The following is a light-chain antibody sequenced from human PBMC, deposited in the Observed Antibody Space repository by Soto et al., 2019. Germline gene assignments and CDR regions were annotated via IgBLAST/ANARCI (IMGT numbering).Light chain of an antibody. CDR2: KAS. J-gene: IGKJ1*01. Sequence: DIQMTQSPSTLSASVGDRVTITCRASQSISSWLAWYQQKPGKTPKLLIYKASSLESGVPSRFGGSGSGTEFPLTISSLQPDDFATYYCQQYNTFSETFGQGTKVEIK. CDR1: QSISSW. V-gene: IGKV1-5*03. CDR3: QQYNTFSET.